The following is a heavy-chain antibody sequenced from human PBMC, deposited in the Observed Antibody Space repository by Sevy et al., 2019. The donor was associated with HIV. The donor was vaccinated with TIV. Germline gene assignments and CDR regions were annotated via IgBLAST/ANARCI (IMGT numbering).Heavy chain of an antibody. CDR1: GGSFSGYY. CDR3: ASGGPIVVVPAAMEYSSSSGFDY. J-gene: IGHJ4*02. Sequence: SETLSLTCAVYGGSFSGYYWSWIRQPPGKGLEWIGEINQSGSTNYNPSLKSRVTISVDTSKNQFSLKLSSVTAADTAVYYCASGGPIVVVPAAMEYSSSSGFDYWVQGTLVTVSS. CDR2: INQSGST. D-gene: IGHD2-2*01. V-gene: IGHV4-34*01.